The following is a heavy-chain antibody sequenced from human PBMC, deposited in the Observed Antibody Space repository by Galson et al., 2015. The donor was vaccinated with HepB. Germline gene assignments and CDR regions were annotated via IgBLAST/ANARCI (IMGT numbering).Heavy chain of an antibody. Sequence: SVKVSCKASGYTFTSYGISWVRQAPGQGLEWMGWISAYNGNTSYAQKLQGRVTMTTDTSTSTAYMELRSLRSDDTAVYYCARFLGDYGGNSGDYYYYYGMDVWGQGTTVTVSS. CDR1: GYTFTSYG. CDR3: ARFLGDYGGNSGDYYYYYGMDV. V-gene: IGHV1-18*01. J-gene: IGHJ6*02. D-gene: IGHD4-23*01. CDR2: ISAYNGNT.